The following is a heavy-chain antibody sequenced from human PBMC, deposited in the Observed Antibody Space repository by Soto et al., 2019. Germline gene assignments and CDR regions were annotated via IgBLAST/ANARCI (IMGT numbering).Heavy chain of an antibody. CDR3: ARTDRDFYCLDV. CDR2: ISAAGDP. CDR1: GFTFRNYD. V-gene: IGHV3-13*05. Sequence: EVQLVESGGGLVQPGGSLRLSCEASGFTFRNYDMHWVRQGTGKGLEWVSGISAAGDPDYADSVEGRFTIARENAQNSFFLQMNSLRVGYTAVYYCARTDRDFYCLDVWGQGTTVIVYS. J-gene: IGHJ6*02.